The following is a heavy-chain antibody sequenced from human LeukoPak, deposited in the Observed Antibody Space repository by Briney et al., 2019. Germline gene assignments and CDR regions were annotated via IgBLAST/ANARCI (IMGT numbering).Heavy chain of an antibody. CDR1: GYRFTSYA. Sequence: ASVKVSCKASGYRFTSYAIHWVRQDHGQGLEWMGWINGGNGNTKYSQKFQGRVTLTRDTSASTAYMELSSLRSEDTAVYYCARDYYDSSGYYGKYYYYYYGMGVWGQGTTVTVSS. V-gene: IGHV1-3*01. J-gene: IGHJ6*02. D-gene: IGHD3-22*01. CDR2: INGGNGNT. CDR3: ARDYYDSSGYYGKYYYYYYGMGV.